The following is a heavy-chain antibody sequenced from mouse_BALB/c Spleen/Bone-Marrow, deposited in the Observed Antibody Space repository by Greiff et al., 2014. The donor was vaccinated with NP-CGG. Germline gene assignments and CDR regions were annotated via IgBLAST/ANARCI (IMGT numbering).Heavy chain of an antibody. D-gene: IGHD4-1*01. CDR2: IDPANGNT. CDR1: GFNIKDTY. CDR3: ARWEYYAMDY. Sequence: EVQLQQPGAELVKPGASVKLSCTASGFNIKDTYMHWVKQRPEQGLEWIGRIDPANGNTKYDTKFQGKATITADTSSNTAYLQLSSLTSEDTAVYYCARWEYYAMDYWGQGTSVTVSS. J-gene: IGHJ4*01. V-gene: IGHV14-3*02.